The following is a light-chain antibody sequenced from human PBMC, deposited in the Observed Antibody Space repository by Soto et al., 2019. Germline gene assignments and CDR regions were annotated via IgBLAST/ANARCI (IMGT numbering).Light chain of an antibody. V-gene: IGLV1-44*01. CDR3: AAWDDSLNGGV. CDR2: SND. CDR1: SSNIGSNT. Sequence: QSVLTQAPSASVTPGQRVTISCSGRSSNIGSNTVSWYQQVPGTAPKLLIYSNDQRPSGVPDRFSGSKSGTSASLAIGGLQSEDEADYYCAAWDDSLNGGVFGGGTKLTVL. J-gene: IGLJ3*02.